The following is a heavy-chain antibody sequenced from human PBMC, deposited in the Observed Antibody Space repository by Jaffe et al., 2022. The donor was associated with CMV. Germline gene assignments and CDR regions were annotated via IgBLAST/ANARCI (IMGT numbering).Heavy chain of an antibody. CDR3: ARHVYGDYGFYFDY. Sequence: QLQLQESGPGLVKPSETLSLTCTVSGGSISSSSYYWGWIRQPPGKGLEWIGSIYYSGSTYYNPSLKSRVTISVDTSKNQFSLKLSSVTAADTAVYYCARHVYGDYGFYFDYWGQGTLVTVSS. V-gene: IGHV4-39*01. J-gene: IGHJ4*02. CDR2: IYYSGST. D-gene: IGHD4-17*01. CDR1: GGSISSSSYY.